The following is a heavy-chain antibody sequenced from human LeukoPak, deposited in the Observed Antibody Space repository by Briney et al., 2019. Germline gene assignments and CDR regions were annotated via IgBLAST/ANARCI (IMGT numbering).Heavy chain of an antibody. Sequence: GGSLRLSCSASGFTFSTYGMSWVRQAPGKGLEWVISISGSGSTTFYADSVKGRFTISRDNSKNTLYLQMNSLRAEDTAVYYCARGGSLIPVLSWGQGTLVTVSS. CDR1: GFTFSTYG. CDR2: ISGSGSTT. CDR3: ARGGSLIPVLS. D-gene: IGHD1-26*01. V-gene: IGHV3-23*01. J-gene: IGHJ4*02.